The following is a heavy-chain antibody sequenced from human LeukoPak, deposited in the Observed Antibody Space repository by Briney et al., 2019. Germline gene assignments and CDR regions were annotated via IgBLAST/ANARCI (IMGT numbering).Heavy chain of an antibody. CDR3: ATGEYSGSY. D-gene: IGHD1-26*01. CDR1: GNTLTELS. CDR2: FDPEDGET. V-gene: IGHV1-24*01. Sequence: ASVKFSGKVSGNTLTELSLHWWRQAPGKGLEWMGGFDPEDGETIYAQKFQGRVTMTEDTSTDTAYMELSSLRSEDTAVYYCATGEYSGSYFGQGTLVTVSS. J-gene: IGHJ4*02.